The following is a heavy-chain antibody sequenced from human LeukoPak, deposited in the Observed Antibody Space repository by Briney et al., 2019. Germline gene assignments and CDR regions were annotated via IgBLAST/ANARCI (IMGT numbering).Heavy chain of an antibody. V-gene: IGHV3-21*01. CDR1: GFTFSSYS. CDR2: ISSSSSYI. Sequence: PGGSLRLSCAASGFTFSSYSMNWVRQAPGKGLEWVSSISSSSSYIYYADSVKGRFTISRDNAKNSLYLQMNSLRAEDTAVYYCARDNHGDYVEDWFDPWGQGTLVTVSS. D-gene: IGHD4-17*01. J-gene: IGHJ5*02. CDR3: ARDNHGDYVEDWFDP.